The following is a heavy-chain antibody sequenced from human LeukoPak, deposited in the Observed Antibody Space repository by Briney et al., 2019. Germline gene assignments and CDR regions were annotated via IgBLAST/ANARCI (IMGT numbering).Heavy chain of an antibody. CDR1: GYTFTNYY. CDR2: INPSGGST. V-gene: IGHV1-46*04. D-gene: IGHD3-16*01. CDR3: ARFRYGGGGYFDY. Sequence: ASVKVSCKASGYTFTNYYMHWVRQAPGQGLEWMGIINPSGGSTSYAQKLQGRVTMTRDPSTSTVYMELSSLRSEDTAVYYCARFRYGGGGYFDYWGQGTLVTVSS. J-gene: IGHJ4*02.